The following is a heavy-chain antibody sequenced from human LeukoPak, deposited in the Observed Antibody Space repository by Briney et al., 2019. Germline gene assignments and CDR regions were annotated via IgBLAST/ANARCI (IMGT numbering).Heavy chain of an antibody. D-gene: IGHD7-27*01. Sequence: SETLSLTCTVSGVSIRSHYWIWLPQPPGKGLEWIGHISYSGSTNYNPSLKSRVTISVDTSKNQFSLRLSSVTAADTAVYYCARDGEGDEGWDYWGQGTLVTVSS. CDR3: ARDGEGDEGWDY. CDR2: ISYSGST. J-gene: IGHJ4*02. CDR1: GVSIRSHY. V-gene: IGHV4-59*11.